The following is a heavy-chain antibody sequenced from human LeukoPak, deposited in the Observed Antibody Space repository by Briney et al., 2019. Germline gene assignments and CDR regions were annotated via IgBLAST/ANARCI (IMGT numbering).Heavy chain of an antibody. CDR2: IYSGGST. J-gene: IGHJ4*02. V-gene: IGHV4-39*01. Sequence: SETLSLTCTVSGGSLSSSHYSWGWIRQPPGRGLEWIGSIYSGGSTYYNPSLKSRVTISVDTSKNQFSLKLSSVTAADTAVYYCARLRVSVTTTSDFDYWGQGTLVTVSS. CDR3: ARLRVSVTTTSDFDY. D-gene: IGHD5-12*01. CDR1: GGSLSSSHYS.